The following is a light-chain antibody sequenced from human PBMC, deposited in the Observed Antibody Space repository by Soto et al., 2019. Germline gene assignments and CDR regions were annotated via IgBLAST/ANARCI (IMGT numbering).Light chain of an antibody. J-gene: IGKJ1*01. CDR3: QQYGSSPTWT. CDR2: GAS. Sequence: IVLTHSPGTLSLSPGERATLSCRASQSVSSSYLAWYQQKPGQAPRLLIYGASSRATGIPDRFSGSGSGTDFTLTISRLEPEDFAVYYCQQYGSSPTWTFGQGTKV. V-gene: IGKV3-20*01. CDR1: QSVSSSY.